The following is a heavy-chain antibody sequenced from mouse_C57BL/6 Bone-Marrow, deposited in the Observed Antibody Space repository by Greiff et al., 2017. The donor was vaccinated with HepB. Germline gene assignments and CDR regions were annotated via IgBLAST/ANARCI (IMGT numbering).Heavy chain of an antibody. CDR1: GFNIKNTY. J-gene: IGHJ4*01. V-gene: IGHV14-3*01. CDR2: IDPANGNT. Sequence: EVKLQESVAELVRPGASVKLSCTASGFNIKNTYMHWVKQRPEQGLEWIGRIDPANGNTKYAPKFQGKATITADTSSNTAYLQLSSLTSEDTPIYYCARYYGSSLYAMDYWGQGTSVTVSS. CDR3: ARYYGSSLYAMDY. D-gene: IGHD1-1*01.